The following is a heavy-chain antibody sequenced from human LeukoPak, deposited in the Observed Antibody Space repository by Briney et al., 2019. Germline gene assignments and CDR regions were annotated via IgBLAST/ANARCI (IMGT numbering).Heavy chain of an antibody. V-gene: IGHV3-53*01. D-gene: IGHD5-24*01. J-gene: IGHJ4*02. CDR2: IYVDGTT. CDR1: GFTVSSNY. CDR3: ARGDGYNFFDY. Sequence: HPGGSLRLSCAASGFTVSSNYMSWVRQAPGKGLEWVSVIYVDGTTYYAVSVKGRFTISRDNSKNTLSLQMNSLRAEDTAVYYCARGDGYNFFDYWGQGTLVTVSS.